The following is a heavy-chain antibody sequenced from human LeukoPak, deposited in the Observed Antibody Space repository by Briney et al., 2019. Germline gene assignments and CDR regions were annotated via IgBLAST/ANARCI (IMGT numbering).Heavy chain of an antibody. J-gene: IGHJ6*03. V-gene: IGHV1-2*02. CDR3: ARDPGIVVVPAAIEASYYMDV. CDR1: GYTYTGYY. Sequence: ASVKVSCKASGYTYTGYYMHWVRQAPGQGLEWMGWINPNSGGTNYAQKFQGRVTMTRDTSISTAYMELSRLRSDDTAVYYCARDPGIVVVPAAIEASYYMDVWGKGTTVTVSS. D-gene: IGHD2-2*01. CDR2: INPNSGGT.